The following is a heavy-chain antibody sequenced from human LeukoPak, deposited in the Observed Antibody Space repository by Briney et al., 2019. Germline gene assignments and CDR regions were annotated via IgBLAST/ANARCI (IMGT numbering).Heavy chain of an antibody. CDR3: ARVSSGYYLDY. V-gene: IGHV3-7*03. CDR1: GFTFSNYW. Sequence: TGGSLRLSCAASGFTFSNYWMSWVRQAPGKGLEWVANIKREGSEKYHVDSVKGRFTISRDNAKNSLYLQMNSLRAEDTAVYFCARVSSGYYLDYWGQGTLVTVSS. D-gene: IGHD3-22*01. CDR2: IKREGSEK. J-gene: IGHJ4*02.